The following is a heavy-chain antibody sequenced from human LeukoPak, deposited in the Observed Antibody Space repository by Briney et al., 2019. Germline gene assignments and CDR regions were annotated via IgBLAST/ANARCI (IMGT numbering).Heavy chain of an antibody. V-gene: IGHV3-9*01. D-gene: IGHD3-22*01. CDR2: ISWNSGSI. Sequence: GGSLRLSCAASGFTFDDYAMHWVRQAPGKGLEWVSGISWNSGSIGYADFVKGRFTISRDNAKNSLYLQMNSLRAEDTALYYCAKDKGTYDSSGSYDPWGQGTLVTVSS. J-gene: IGHJ5*02. CDR3: AKDKGTYDSSGSYDP. CDR1: GFTFDDYA.